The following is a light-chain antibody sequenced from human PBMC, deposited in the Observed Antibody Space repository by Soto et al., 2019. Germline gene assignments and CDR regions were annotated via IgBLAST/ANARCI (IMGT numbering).Light chain of an antibody. CDR1: QSVSSSY. CDR2: GAS. J-gene: IGKJ1*01. CDR3: QQYGGSPWT. V-gene: IGKV3-20*01. Sequence: EIALTQSPGTLSLSPGERATLSCRASQSVSSSYFAWYQQKRGQAPRLLLYGASSRATGVPDRFSGSGSVTDFTLTISRLEPEDFAVYYCQQYGGSPWTFGQGTKVEVK.